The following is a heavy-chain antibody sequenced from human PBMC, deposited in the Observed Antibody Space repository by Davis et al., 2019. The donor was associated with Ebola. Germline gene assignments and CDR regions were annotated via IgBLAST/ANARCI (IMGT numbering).Heavy chain of an antibody. CDR3: AKDSTYYYDTGGYFDY. CDR2: ISGSGGST. D-gene: IGHD3-22*01. Sequence: PGGSLRLSCAASGFTFSSYAMTWVRQAPGKGLEWVSAISGSGGSTYYADSVKGRFTISRDNSKNTLYLQMNSLRAEDTAVYYCAKDSTYYYDTGGYFDYWGQGTLVTVSS. CDR1: GFTFSSYA. J-gene: IGHJ4*02. V-gene: IGHV3-23*01.